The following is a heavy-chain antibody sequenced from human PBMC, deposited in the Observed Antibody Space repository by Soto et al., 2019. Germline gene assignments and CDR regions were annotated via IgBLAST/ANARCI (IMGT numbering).Heavy chain of an antibody. CDR2: IYYSGST. Sequence: SETLSLTCTVSGGSISSYYWSWIRQPPGKGLEWIGYIYYSGSTNYNPSLKSRVTISVDTSKNQFSLKLSSVTAADTAVYYCARLSVTGAGDYWGQGTLVTVSS. D-gene: IGHD6-19*01. CDR3: ARLSVTGAGDY. J-gene: IGHJ4*02. V-gene: IGHV4-59*08. CDR1: GGSISSYY.